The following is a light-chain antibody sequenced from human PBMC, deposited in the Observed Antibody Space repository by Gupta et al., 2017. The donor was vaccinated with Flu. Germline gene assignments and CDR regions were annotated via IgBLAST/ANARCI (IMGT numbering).Light chain of an antibody. CDR3: HQDGNTPYT. Sequence: EILLTQSPGTLSMSPGEKVTLSCRASQTITSNYLAWFQQRGGQAPRLLIYGASNRAADIPDRFSGSGSGTDFTFTISILDPEDCAVYYCHQDGNTPYTFGQGTRLEI. CDR2: GAS. V-gene: IGKV3-20*01. J-gene: IGKJ2*01. CDR1: QTITSNY.